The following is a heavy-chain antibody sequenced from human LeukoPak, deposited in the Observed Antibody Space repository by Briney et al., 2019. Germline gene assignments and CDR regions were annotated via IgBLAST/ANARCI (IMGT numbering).Heavy chain of an antibody. J-gene: IGHJ4*02. CDR1: GGSFSGYY. D-gene: IGHD4-17*01. CDR3: ARHDYGDYEGFDY. V-gene: IGHV4-34*01. CDR2: INHSGST. Sequence: SETLSLTCAVYGGSFSGYYWSWIRQPPGKGLEWIGEINHSGSTNYNPSLKSRVTISVDTSKNQFSLKLTSVTAADTAVYYCARHDYGDYEGFDYWGQGTLVTVSS.